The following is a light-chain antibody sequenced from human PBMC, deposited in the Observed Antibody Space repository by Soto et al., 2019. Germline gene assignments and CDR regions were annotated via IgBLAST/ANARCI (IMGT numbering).Light chain of an antibody. CDR2: GTS. CDR3: QQSYSTPVT. J-gene: IGKJ1*01. CDR1: QSISSY. Sequence: DFQMTQSPSSLSASVGDRVTITCRASQSISSYLNWYQQKPGKAPKLLIYGTSSLQSGVPSRFSGSGSGTDFTLTISSLQPEDFATYYCQQSYSTPVTFGQGTKVEIK. V-gene: IGKV1-39*01.